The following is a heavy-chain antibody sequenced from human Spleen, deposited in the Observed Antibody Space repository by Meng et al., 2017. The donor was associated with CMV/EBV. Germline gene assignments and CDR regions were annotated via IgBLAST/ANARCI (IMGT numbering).Heavy chain of an antibody. D-gene: IGHD2-15*01. CDR3: ARIVVVVAAIDY. V-gene: IGHV4-30-4*08. CDR2: IYYSGST. J-gene: IGHJ4*02. Sequence: QVQLQESGPGLVXPXXXXXLTXTVAGGSLSSGDYYWSWIRQPPGKGLEWIGYIYYSGSTYYNPSLKSRVTISVDTSKNQFSLKLSSVTAADTAVYYCARIVVVVAAIDYWGQGTLVTVSS. CDR1: GGSLSSGDYY.